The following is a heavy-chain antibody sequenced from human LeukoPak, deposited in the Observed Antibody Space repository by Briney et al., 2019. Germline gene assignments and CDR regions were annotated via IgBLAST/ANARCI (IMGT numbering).Heavy chain of an antibody. J-gene: IGHJ4*02. V-gene: IGHV3-7*01. CDR3: ARDDYGDYPGY. CDR2: IRQDGSEK. Sequence: GGSLRLSCAASEFTFNNYWMTWVRQAPGKGLEWVANIRQDGSEKYYVDSVKGRFTVSRDNAKNSLYLQMNSLRAEDTAVYYCARDDYGDYPGYWGQGTLVTVSS. CDR1: EFTFNNYW. D-gene: IGHD4-17*01.